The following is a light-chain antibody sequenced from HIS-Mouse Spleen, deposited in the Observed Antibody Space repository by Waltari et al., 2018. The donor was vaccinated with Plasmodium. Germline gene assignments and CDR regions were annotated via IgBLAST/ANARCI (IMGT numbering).Light chain of an antibody. CDR2: AAR. CDR1: SHDVWRSNL. J-gene: IGLJ1*01. CDR3: CSYAGSSTYV. V-gene: IGLV2-23*01. Sequence: QSALTQPASVSGSPGPSLTISCPGTSHDVWRSNLVYWYQQHPGKAPKLMIYAARKRPSVVSNRFSGSKSGNTASLTISGLQAEDEADYYCCSYAGSSTYVFGTGTKVTVL.